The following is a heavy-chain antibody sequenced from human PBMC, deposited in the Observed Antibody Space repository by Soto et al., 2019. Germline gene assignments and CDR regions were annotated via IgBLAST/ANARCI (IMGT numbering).Heavy chain of an antibody. D-gene: IGHD2-15*01. V-gene: IGHV1-8*01. CDR2: MNPNSGNT. CDR1: GYTFTSYD. Sequence: VKVSCKASGYTFTSYDINWVRQATGQGLEWMGWMNPNSGNTGYAQKFQGRVTMTRNTSISTAYMELSSLRSEDTAVYYCARGLTKGYCSGGSCYLWDAFDIWGQGTMVTVSS. CDR3: ARGLTKGYCSGGSCYLWDAFDI. J-gene: IGHJ3*02.